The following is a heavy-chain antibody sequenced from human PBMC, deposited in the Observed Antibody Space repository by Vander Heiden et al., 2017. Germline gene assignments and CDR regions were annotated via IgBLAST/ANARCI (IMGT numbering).Heavy chain of an antibody. V-gene: IGHV3-23*01. D-gene: IGHD4-17*01. Sequence: EVQLLESGGGLVQPGGSLRLSCAASGFTFSSYAMSWVRQAPGKGLEWVSAIRGSGGSTYYADSVKGRFTISRDNSKNTLYLQMNSLRAEDTAVYYCAKLPTVTTAYNWFDPWGQGTLVTVSS. CDR3: AKLPTVTTAYNWFDP. CDR1: GFTFSSYA. CDR2: IRGSGGST. J-gene: IGHJ5*02.